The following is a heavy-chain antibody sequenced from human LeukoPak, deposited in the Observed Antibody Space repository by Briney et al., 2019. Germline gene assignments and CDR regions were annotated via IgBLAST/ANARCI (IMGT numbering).Heavy chain of an antibody. V-gene: IGHV1-2*06. CDR2: INPSSGGT. CDR3: ARGPSGSDY. J-gene: IGHJ4*02. CDR1: GYTFTGYY. Sequence: ASVKVSCKVSGYTFTGYYLHWLRQAPGQGLEWMGRINPSSGGTNYAQKFQGRVTMTRDTSINTAYMDLSSLRSDDTAVYHCARGPSGSDYWGQGTLVTVSS. D-gene: IGHD3-10*01.